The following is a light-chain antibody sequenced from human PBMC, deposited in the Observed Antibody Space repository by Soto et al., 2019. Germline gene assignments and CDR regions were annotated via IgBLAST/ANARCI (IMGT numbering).Light chain of an antibody. V-gene: IGKV2-28*01. CDR2: AGS. CDR3: MQALQAPFT. Sequence: EIVMTQSPLSLPVTPGEPASISCKSSQSLLHCNGYNYLDWYLQKPGQSPQLLIYAGSNRASGVPDRFSGSGSGTDFTLKISRVEAEDVAVYYCMQALQAPFTFGPGTKVDIK. J-gene: IGKJ3*01. CDR1: QSLLHCNGYNY.